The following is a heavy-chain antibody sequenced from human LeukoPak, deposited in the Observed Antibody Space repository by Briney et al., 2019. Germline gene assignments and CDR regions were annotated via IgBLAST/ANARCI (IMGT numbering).Heavy chain of an antibody. D-gene: IGHD6-19*01. V-gene: IGHV4-34*01. Sequence: PSETLSLTCAVYGGSFSGYYWSWIRQPPGKGLEWIGEINHSGSTNYNPSLKSRVTISVDTSKNQFSLKLSSVTAADTAVYYCARGISGWYPNWDQGTLVTVSS. CDR1: GGSFSGYY. CDR3: ARGISGWYPN. J-gene: IGHJ4*02. CDR2: INHSGST.